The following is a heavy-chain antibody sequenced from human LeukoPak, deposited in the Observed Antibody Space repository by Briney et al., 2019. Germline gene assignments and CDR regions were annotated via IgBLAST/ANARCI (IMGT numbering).Heavy chain of an antibody. CDR1: GFTFSSHS. CDR2: ISSSSSYI. V-gene: IGHV3-21*01. CDR3: ARDGETEGYYDFWSGYYKVGFDP. Sequence: PGGSLRLSCAASGFTFSSHSMNWVRQAPGKGLEWVSSISSSSSYIYYADSVKGRFTISRDNAKNSLYLQMNSLRAEDTAVYYCARDGETEGYYDFWSGYYKVGFDPWGQGTLVTVSS. D-gene: IGHD3-3*01. J-gene: IGHJ5*02.